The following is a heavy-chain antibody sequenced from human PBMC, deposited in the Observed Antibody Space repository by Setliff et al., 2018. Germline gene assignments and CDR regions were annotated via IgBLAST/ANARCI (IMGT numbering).Heavy chain of an antibody. V-gene: IGHV4-4*07. Sequence: SETLSLTCSVSGGIIYDHWWTWIRQPAGAGLEWIGRIYSDGSADYNPSLRSRVTISVDSSKKQLSLKLTTVTAADTAVYYCRFWSDYYKNDYWGQGTLVTVSS. CDR3: RFWSDYYKNDY. CDR2: IYSDGSA. J-gene: IGHJ4*02. CDR1: GGIIYDHW. D-gene: IGHD3-3*01.